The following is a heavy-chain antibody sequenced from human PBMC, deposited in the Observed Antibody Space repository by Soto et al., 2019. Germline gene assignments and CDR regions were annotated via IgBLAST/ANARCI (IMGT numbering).Heavy chain of an antibody. CDR2: IYYSGST. D-gene: IGHD4-17*01. V-gene: IGHV4-59*01. J-gene: IGHJ4*02. Sequence: SETLSLTCTVYGGSIRSYYWSWIRQPPGKGLEWIGNIYYSGSTNYNPSRKSRVTMSVDMSKNQVSLKLSSVTAADTAVYYCTRVGGYYGDYPNFDYRGQGALVTVSS. CDR3: TRVGGYYGDYPNFDY. CDR1: GGSIRSYY.